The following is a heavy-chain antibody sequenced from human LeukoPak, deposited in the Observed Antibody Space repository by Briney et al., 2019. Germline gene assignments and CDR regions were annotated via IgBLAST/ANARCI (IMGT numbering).Heavy chain of an antibody. J-gene: IGHJ4*02. CDR3: AGEVWFGELLNRRYFDY. D-gene: IGHD3-10*01. Sequence: GRSLRLSCAASGFTFSSYAMHWVRQAPGKGLEWVAVITYDGSNTYYADSVKGRFTISRDNSKNTLYLQMNSLRAEDTAVYYFAGEVWFGELLNRRYFDYWGQGTLVTVST. CDR1: GFTFSSYA. V-gene: IGHV3-30*04. CDR2: ITYDGSNT.